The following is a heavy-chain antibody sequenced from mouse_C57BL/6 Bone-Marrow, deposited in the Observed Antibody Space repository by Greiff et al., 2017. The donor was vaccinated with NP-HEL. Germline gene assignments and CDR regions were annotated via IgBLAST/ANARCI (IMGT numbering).Heavy chain of an antibody. D-gene: IGHD2-14*01. CDR3: ARSGEYDRGAWFAY. Sequence: DVQLQESGPVLVKPGASVKMSCKASGYTFTDYYMNWVKQSHGKSLEWIGVINPYNGGTSYNQKFKGKATLTVDKSSSTAYMELNSLTSEDSAVYYCARSGEYDRGAWFAYWGQGTLVTVSA. J-gene: IGHJ3*01. V-gene: IGHV1-19*01. CDR2: INPYNGGT. CDR1: GYTFTDYY.